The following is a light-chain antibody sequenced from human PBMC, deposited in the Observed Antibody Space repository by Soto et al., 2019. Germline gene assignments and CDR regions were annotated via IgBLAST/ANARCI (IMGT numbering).Light chain of an antibody. J-gene: IGKJ5*01. Sequence: DFELTQSPSSLSAFVGDRGSISCRASQSISKFLSWYQQRPGTAPKLLIYAASSLESGVPSRFSGSGSGTDFTLTISSLQPEDFATYYCQQNYNTPITFGQGTRLEIK. CDR2: AAS. CDR3: QQNYNTPIT. V-gene: IGKV1-39*01. CDR1: QSISKF.